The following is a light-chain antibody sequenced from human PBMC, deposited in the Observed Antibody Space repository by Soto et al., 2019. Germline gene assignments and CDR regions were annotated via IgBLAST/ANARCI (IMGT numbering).Light chain of an antibody. V-gene: IGKV3-15*01. CDR2: GAS. CDR3: QQYYNWPRT. J-gene: IGKJ1*01. CDR1: QSVSSSY. Sequence: EVVWTQSPGTLSLSPWERATLSCRASQSVSSSYLAWYQQKPGQAPRLLTYGASTRATGIPARVSGSGSGTEFTLTISSLQPEDFAVYYCQQYYNWPRTFGQGTKV.